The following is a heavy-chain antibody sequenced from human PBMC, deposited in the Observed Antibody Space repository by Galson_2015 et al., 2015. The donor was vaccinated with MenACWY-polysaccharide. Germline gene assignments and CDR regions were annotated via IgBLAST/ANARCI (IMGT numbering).Heavy chain of an antibody. V-gene: IGHV1-8*01. CDR2: VNPDKDTT. J-gene: IGHJ6*03. CDR3: ARGASYDLWTPTDYSSYYMDV. D-gene: IGHD3/OR15-3a*01. Sequence: SVKVSCKASGYTFANSDINWVRQASGQGLGWMGWVNPDKDTTGYAQKFQGRVTMTRDTSTNTAYMELTRLRSEDTAVYYCARGASYDLWTPTDYSSYYMDVWGKGTTVTVSS. CDR1: GYTFANSD.